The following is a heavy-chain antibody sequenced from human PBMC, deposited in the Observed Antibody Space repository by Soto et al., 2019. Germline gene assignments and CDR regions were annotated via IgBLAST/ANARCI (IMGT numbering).Heavy chain of an antibody. CDR3: ASRGDYSNPNWFDP. V-gene: IGHV4-39*01. CDR1: GGSISSSSYY. Sequence: QLQLQESGPGLVKPSETLSLTCTVSGGSISSSSYYWGWIRQPPGKGLEWIGSIYYSGSTYYNPSPQRRVTIPVDTSKNQVSLKLSSVTAAATAVYYCASRGDYSNPNWFDPWGQGTLVTVSS. CDR2: IYYSGST. D-gene: IGHD4-4*01. J-gene: IGHJ5*02.